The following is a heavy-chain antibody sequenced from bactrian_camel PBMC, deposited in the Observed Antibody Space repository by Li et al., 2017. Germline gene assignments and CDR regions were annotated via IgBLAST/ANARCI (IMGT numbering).Heavy chain of an antibody. J-gene: IGHJ4*01. D-gene: IGHD1*01. Sequence: QVQLVESGGGTVQTGGSLRLHCSTSIIDFACMAWLRQPPGKEREGVAVIGTDGITAYANAVKGRFTISRDNAKYTLYLQMNSLQTKDTATYYCAIAEQGATTMRRGQGTQVTVS. CDR2: IGTDGIT. V-gene: IGHV3S55*01. CDR1: IIDFAC.